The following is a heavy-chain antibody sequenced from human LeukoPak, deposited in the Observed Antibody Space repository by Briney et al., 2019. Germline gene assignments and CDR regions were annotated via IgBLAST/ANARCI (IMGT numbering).Heavy chain of an antibody. V-gene: IGHV1-8*01. CDR1: GYIFTSYD. J-gene: IGHJ5*02. CDR3: ARETGGPRWFDP. CDR2: MNPQNGKT. Sequence: ASVKVSCKTSGYIFTSYDIHWVRQATGQGVEWMGWMNPQNGKTGYAQNFQGRVTMTRNTSISTAYMEVRSLRSDDTAVYYCARETGGPRWFDPWGQGTLVIVSS.